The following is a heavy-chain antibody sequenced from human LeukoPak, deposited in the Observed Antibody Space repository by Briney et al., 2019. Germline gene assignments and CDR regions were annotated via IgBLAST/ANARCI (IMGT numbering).Heavy chain of an antibody. J-gene: IGHJ5*02. V-gene: IGHV3-11*01. D-gene: IGHD3-10*01. CDR3: AKDPPDYYGSGSYYEFDP. Sequence: GGSLRLSCAASGFIFIYYYMSWIRQAPGKGPEWVAYISSSGAPIYYADSVRGRFTISRDNAKKSLFLQMNSLRVEDTAVYYCAKDPPDYYGSGSYYEFDPRGQGTLVTVSS. CDR2: ISSSGAPI. CDR1: GFIFIYYY.